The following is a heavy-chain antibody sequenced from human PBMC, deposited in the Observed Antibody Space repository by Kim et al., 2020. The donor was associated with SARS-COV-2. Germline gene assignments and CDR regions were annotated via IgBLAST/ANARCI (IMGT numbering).Heavy chain of an antibody. CDR2: IYYSGST. CDR3: ARGHGIAVAGVFDY. Sequence: SETLSLTCTVSGGSISSSSYYWGWIRQPPGKGLEWIGSIYYSGSTYYNPSLKSRVTISVDTSKNQFSLKLSSVTAADTAVYYCARGHGIAVAGVFDYWGQGTLVTVSS. V-gene: IGHV4-39*01. CDR1: GGSISSSSYY. D-gene: IGHD6-19*01. J-gene: IGHJ4*02.